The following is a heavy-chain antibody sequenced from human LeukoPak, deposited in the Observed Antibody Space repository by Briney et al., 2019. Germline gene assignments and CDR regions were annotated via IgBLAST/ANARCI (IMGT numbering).Heavy chain of an antibody. Sequence: GGSLRLSCAASGFSFTSYAMAWVRQAPGKGLEWVSVIGSDSGGIQYADSVKGRFTISRDNAKNSLYLQMNSLRVEDTAVYYCVSGRDSGYWGQGTLVIVSS. D-gene: IGHD6-19*01. J-gene: IGHJ4*02. CDR3: VSGRDSGY. V-gene: IGHV3-23*01. CDR1: GFSFTSYA. CDR2: IGSDSGGI.